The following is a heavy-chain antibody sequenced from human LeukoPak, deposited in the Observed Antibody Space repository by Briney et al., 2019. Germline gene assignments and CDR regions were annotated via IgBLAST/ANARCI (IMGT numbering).Heavy chain of an antibody. CDR2: MNPNSGNT. J-gene: IGHJ2*01. CDR1: GYTFTSYD. D-gene: IGHD6-19*01. V-gene: IGHV1-8*01. CDR3: ARWGDIAVAGALFGSGYFDL. Sequence: GASVKVSCKASGYTFTSYDINWVRQATGQGLEWMGWMNPNSGNTGYAQKFQGRVTMTRNTSISTAYMELSSLRSEDTAVYYCARWGDIAVAGALFGSGYFDLWGRGTLVTVSS.